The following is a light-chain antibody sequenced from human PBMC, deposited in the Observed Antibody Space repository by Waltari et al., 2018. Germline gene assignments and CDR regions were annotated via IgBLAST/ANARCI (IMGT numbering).Light chain of an antibody. CDR3: YSTDSSGNVQV. CDR2: EDV. CDR1: ALPKKY. Sequence: SYELTQPPSVSVSPGQTDRITCSGDALPKKYAYWYKQKSGQAPVQVIYEDVKRPSGIPERFSGSSSGTMVTLTISGAQVEDEADYYCYSTDSSGNVQVFGGGTKLTVL. J-gene: IGLJ2*01. V-gene: IGLV3-10*01.